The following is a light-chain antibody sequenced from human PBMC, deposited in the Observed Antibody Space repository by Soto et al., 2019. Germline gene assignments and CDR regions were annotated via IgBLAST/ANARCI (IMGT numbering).Light chain of an antibody. CDR3: QQRSTTWT. V-gene: IGKV3-11*01. Sequence: EIVLTQSPATLSLSPGERATLSCRASQSVSSYLAWYQQKPGPAPRLLIYDASNRATGIPARFSGSGSGTDFTLTISSLEPEDFAVYYCQQRSTTWTFGQGTKVEIK. J-gene: IGKJ1*01. CDR2: DAS. CDR1: QSVSSY.